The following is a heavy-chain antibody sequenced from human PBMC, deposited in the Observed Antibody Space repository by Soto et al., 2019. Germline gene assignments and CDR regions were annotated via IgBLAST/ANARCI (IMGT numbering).Heavy chain of an antibody. CDR1: VFSFNKYA. V-gene: IGHV3-64D*06. J-gene: IGHJ6*01. CDR2: ISDTGGST. Sequence: GCSLRLSWASSVFSFNKYAMHSVRQAPGTGLEYVSGISDTGGSTSHADSVKGRFTISRDNSKDTLFLQMNRLRPEDTAVYYCVKGSREAFLVHYNGVAVRGQGTTDRDSS. CDR3: VKGSREAFLVHYNGVAV. D-gene: IGHD3-3*02.